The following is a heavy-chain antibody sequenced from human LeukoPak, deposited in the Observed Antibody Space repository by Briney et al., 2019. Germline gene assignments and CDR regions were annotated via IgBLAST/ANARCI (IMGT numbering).Heavy chain of an antibody. CDR2: ISYDGSKK. CDR3: ARSAVILTGYYADY. Sequence: GGSLRLSCAASGFTFTDYTIHWVRQAPGKGLEWVAVISYDGSKKNYADSVKGRFTISRDNSKNTLYLQMDSLRPEDTAAYYCARSAVILTGYYADYWGQGTLVTVSS. D-gene: IGHD3-9*01. V-gene: IGHV3-30*04. J-gene: IGHJ4*02. CDR1: GFTFTDYT.